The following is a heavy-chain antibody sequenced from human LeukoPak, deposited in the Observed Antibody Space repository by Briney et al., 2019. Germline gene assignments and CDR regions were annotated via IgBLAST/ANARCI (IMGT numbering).Heavy chain of an antibody. D-gene: IGHD2-21*02. CDR1: GGFISGYF. CDR3: ARDDSTDDPFDF. CDR2: VYSSGST. V-gene: IGHV4-4*07. Sequence: SETLSLTCTVSGGFISGYFWNWIRQPAGKGLEWIGRVYSSGSTNYNPSLKSRVTMSVDTPKNQFSLNLSSMTAADTAVYYCARDDSTDDPFDFWGQGTLVTVSS. J-gene: IGHJ4*02.